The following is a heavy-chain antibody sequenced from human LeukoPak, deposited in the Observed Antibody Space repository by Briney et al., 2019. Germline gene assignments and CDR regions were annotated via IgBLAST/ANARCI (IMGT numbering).Heavy chain of an antibody. D-gene: IGHD2-15*01. Sequence: PSETLSLTCTVSGGSISSYYWSWIRQPPGKGLEWIGYIYYSGSTNYNPSLKSRVTISVDTSKNQFSLKLSSVTAADTAVYYCARGLAGSNCSGGSCYSAIDAFDIWGQGTMVTVSS. CDR3: ARGLAGSNCSGGSCYSAIDAFDI. J-gene: IGHJ3*02. CDR1: GGSISSYY. CDR2: IYYSGST. V-gene: IGHV4-59*01.